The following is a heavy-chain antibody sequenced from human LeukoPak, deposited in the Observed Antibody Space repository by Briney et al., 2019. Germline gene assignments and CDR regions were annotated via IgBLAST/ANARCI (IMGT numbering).Heavy chain of an antibody. CDR2: INPNSGGT. CDR1: GYTFTGYY. CDR3: ARVLQDDYVWGTYRPFDY. J-gene: IGHJ4*02. D-gene: IGHD3-16*02. Sequence: ASVKVSCKASGYTFTGYYIHWVRQAPGQGLEWMGWINPNSGGTNYAQKFQGRVTMTRDTSISTAYIELSGLRSDDTALYYCARVLQDDYVWGTYRPFDYWGQGTLVTVSS. V-gene: IGHV1-2*02.